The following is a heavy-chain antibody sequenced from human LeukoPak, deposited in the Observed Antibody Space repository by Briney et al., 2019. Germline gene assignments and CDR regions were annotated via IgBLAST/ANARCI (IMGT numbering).Heavy chain of an antibody. CDR3: ARGRPPSYCSGGSCYTRYYYYYYMDV. J-gene: IGHJ6*03. CDR1: GGSFSGYY. D-gene: IGHD2-15*01. Sequence: SETLSLTCAVYGGSFSGYYWSWIRQPPGKGLEWIGEINHSGSTNYNPSLKSRVTISVDTSKNQFSLKLSSVTAADTAVYYCARGRPPSYCSGGSCYTRYYYYYYMDVWGKGTTVTVSS. CDR2: INHSGST. V-gene: IGHV4-34*01.